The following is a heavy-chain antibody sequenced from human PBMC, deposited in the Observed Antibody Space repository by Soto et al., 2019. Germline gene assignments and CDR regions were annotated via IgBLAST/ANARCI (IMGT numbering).Heavy chain of an antibody. Sequence: GGSLRLSCTASGIIFSDYYMNWIRQAPGKGLEWISDISSGGSSKHYADSVKGRFTISRDNAKTSLYLQMNSLRAEDTAVYYCARGAAAGGNFDYWGQGTLVTVSS. CDR1: GIIFSDYY. J-gene: IGHJ4*02. CDR2: ISSGGSSK. V-gene: IGHV3-11*01. D-gene: IGHD6-13*01. CDR3: ARGAAAGGNFDY.